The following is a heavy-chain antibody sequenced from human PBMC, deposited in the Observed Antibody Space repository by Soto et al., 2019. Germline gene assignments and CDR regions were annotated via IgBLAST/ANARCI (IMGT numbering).Heavy chain of an antibody. V-gene: IGHV4-39*01. CDR2: IYYSGST. CDR3: ARHGSSGYDFRREGADY. J-gene: IGHJ4*02. Sequence: SETLSLTCTVSGGSISSSSYYWGWIRQPPGKGLEWIGSIYYSGSTYYNPSLKSRVTISVDTSKNQISLKLSSVTAADTAVYYCARHGSSGYDFRREGADYWGQGTLVTVSS. CDR1: GGSISSSSYY. D-gene: IGHD5-12*01.